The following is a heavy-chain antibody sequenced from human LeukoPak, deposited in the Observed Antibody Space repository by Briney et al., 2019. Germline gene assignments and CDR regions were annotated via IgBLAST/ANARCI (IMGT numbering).Heavy chain of an antibody. D-gene: IGHD3-9*01. V-gene: IGHV4-39*07. CDR1: GGSISSSSYY. CDR2: IYYSGST. CDR3: ARVRRGVLRYFDWINNNWFDP. J-gene: IGHJ5*02. Sequence: SETLSLTCTVSGGSISSSSYYWGWIRQPPGKGLGWIGSIYYSGSTYYNPSLKSRVTISVDTSKNQFSLKLSSVTAADTAVYYCARVRRGVLRYFDWINNNWFDPWGQGTLVTVSS.